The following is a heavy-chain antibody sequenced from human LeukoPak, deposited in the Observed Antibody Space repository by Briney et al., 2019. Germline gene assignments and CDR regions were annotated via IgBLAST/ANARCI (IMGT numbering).Heavy chain of an antibody. CDR3: VGWGISGITNH. Sequence: SGGSLRLSCAASELTSSTSWMSWVRQAPGKGLEWVAQTKQDGSEKYYVDSVKVRFTTSRDKNSLFLQMNSVRAEDTAVYYCVGWGISGITNHWGQGTLVTVSS. J-gene: IGHJ4*02. D-gene: IGHD1-7*01. CDR1: ELTSSTSW. V-gene: IGHV3-7*01. CDR2: TKQDGSEK.